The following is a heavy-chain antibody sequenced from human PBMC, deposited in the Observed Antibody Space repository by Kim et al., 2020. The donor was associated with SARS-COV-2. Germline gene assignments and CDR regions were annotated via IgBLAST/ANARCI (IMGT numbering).Heavy chain of an antibody. V-gene: IGHV1-18*01. D-gene: IGHD5-12*01. CDR1: GYTFTSYG. CDR2: ISAYNGNT. J-gene: IGHJ4*02. CDR3: ARDKGVATTLYYFDY. Sequence: ASVKVSCKASGYTFTSYGISWVRQAPGQGLEWMGWISAYNGNTNYAQKLQGRVTMTTDTYTSTAYMELRSLRCDDTAVYYCARDKGVATTLYYFDYWGQGTLVTVSS.